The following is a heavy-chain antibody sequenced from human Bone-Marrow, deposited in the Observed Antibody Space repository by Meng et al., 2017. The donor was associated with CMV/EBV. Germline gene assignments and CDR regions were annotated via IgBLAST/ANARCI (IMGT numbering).Heavy chain of an antibody. CDR1: GFTFDDYA. V-gene: IGHV3-9*01. D-gene: IGHD1-1*01. CDR2: ISWSSVAI. Sequence: SLKISCAASGFTFDDYAMHWVRQAPGKGLEWVSGISWSSVAIGYAVSVKGRFTISRDNAKNSLYLQMNSLRVEDTAVYYCTRDTNWSFDSWGQGTLVTVSS. CDR3: TRDTNWSFDS. J-gene: IGHJ4*02.